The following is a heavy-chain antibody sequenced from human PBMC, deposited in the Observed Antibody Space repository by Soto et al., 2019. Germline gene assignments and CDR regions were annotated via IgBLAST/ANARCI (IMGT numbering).Heavy chain of an antibody. CDR1: GFPFSTYA. D-gene: IGHD3-16*01. CDR3: ARSYVKYLAYYSGMDV. Sequence: QVQLVESGGAMVQPGRSLRLSCAASGFPFSTYALHWVRQAPGKGLEWVALISYHGSNKYYADSVEGRFTIPRDNSNNTLYLQMNSLRAEDTAVYYCARSYVKYLAYYSGMDVWGQGTTVTVSS. J-gene: IGHJ6*02. CDR2: ISYHGSNK. V-gene: IGHV3-30-3*01.